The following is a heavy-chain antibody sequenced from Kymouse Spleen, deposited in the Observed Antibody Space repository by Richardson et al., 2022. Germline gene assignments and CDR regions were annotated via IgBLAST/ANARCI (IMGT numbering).Heavy chain of an antibody. J-gene: IGHJ4*02. V-gene: IGHV4-34*01. CDR1: GGSFSGYY. Sequence: QVQLQQWGAGLLKPSETLSLTCAVYGGSFSGYYWSWIRQPPGKGLEWIGEINHSGSTNYNPSLKSRVTISVDTSKNQFSLKLSSVTAADTAVYYCARGQPVVVIPFDYWGQGTLVTVSS. CDR3: ARGQPVVVIPFDY. D-gene: IGHD3-22*01. CDR2: INHSGST.